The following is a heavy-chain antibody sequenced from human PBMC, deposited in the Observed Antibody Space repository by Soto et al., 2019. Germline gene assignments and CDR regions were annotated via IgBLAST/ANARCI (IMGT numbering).Heavy chain of an antibody. CDR3: ATRSIAARPDFDY. CDR1: GYSFTSYW. CDR2: IYPGDSDT. D-gene: IGHD6-6*01. J-gene: IGHJ4*02. V-gene: IGHV5-51*01. Sequence: GESLKISCKGSGYSFTSYWIGWVRQMPGKGLEWMGIIYPGDSDTRYSPSFQGQVTISADKSISTAYLQWSSLKASDTAMYYCATRSIAARPDFDYWGQGTLVTVSS.